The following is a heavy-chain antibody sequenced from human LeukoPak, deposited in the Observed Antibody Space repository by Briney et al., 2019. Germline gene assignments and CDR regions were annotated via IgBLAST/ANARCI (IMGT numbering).Heavy chain of an antibody. D-gene: IGHD2-21*02. CDR3: AKTAGLHYFGS. J-gene: IGHJ4*02. V-gene: IGHV3-23*01. Sequence: PGGSLRLSCAASGFTFSNYAMSWVRQAPGKGLEWVSGTSSGGGSTYYADSAKGRFTISRDNSKNTLYLRMSGLRAEDTAVYYCAKTAGLHYFGSWGQGTLVTVSP. CDR1: GFTFSNYA. CDR2: TSSGGGST.